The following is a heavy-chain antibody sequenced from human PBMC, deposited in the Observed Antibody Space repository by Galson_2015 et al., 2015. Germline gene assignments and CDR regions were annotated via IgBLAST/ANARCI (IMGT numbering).Heavy chain of an antibody. V-gene: IGHV3-23*01. Sequence: SLRLSCAASGFTFSSYSMNWVRQAPGKGLEWVSAISGSGGSTYYADSVKGRFTISRDNSKNTLYLQMNSLRAEDTAVYYCAKGFGSSGYQHTYYYYGMDVWGQGTTVTVSS. D-gene: IGHD3-22*01. CDR1: GFTFSSYS. J-gene: IGHJ6*02. CDR2: ISGSGGST. CDR3: AKGFGSSGYQHTYYYYGMDV.